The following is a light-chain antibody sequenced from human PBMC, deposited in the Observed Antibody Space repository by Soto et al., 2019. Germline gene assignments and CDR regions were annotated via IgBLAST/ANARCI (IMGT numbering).Light chain of an antibody. J-gene: IGLJ1*01. CDR3: SSHTSDNRSYV. CDR2: EVS. Sequence: QSALTQPASVSGSPGQSITLSCTGSSSDVGSYTSVSWYQHHPGKAPKLMIYEVSKRPSGVSNRFSGSKSGNTASLTISGLQPDDEAHYYCSSHTSDNRSYVFGTGTKVTVL. V-gene: IGLV2-14*01. CDR1: SSDVGSYTS.